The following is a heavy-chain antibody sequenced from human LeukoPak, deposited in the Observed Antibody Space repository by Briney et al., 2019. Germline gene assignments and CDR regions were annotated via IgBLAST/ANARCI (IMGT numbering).Heavy chain of an antibody. V-gene: IGHV4-4*07. CDR1: GGSISSYY. D-gene: IGHD5-12*01. CDR3: ARGIPGGYSGYPNWFDP. J-gene: IGHJ5*02. CDR2: IYTSGST. Sequence: RTSETLSLTCTVSGGSISSYYWSWIRQPAGKGLEWIGRIYTSGSTNYNPSLKSRVTMSVDTSKNQFSLKLSSVTAADTAVYYCARGIPGGYSGYPNWFDPWGQGTLVTVSS.